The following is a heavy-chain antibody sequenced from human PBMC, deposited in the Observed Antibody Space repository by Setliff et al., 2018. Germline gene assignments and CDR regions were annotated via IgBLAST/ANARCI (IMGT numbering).Heavy chain of an antibody. CDR1: GYSFPSYW. D-gene: IGHD6-25*01. CDR2: IYPGDSHT. Sequence: GESLKISCKASGYSFPSYWIGWVRQVPGKGLEWMGIIYPGDSHTRYSPSFQGRVTISADKSILTAFLQWTYLKASDSAMYYCARLGRNNSAPPGDYWGQGTRVTVSS. J-gene: IGHJ4*02. V-gene: IGHV5-51*01. CDR3: ARLGRNNSAPPGDY.